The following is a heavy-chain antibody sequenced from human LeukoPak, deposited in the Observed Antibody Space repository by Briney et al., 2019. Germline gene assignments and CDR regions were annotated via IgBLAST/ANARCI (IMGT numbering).Heavy chain of an antibody. CDR3: ARGMLNPSYGGNQYYFDY. CDR1: GGSISSSSYY. CDR2: IYYSGST. V-gene: IGHV4-39*07. D-gene: IGHD4-23*01. Sequence: PSETLSLTCTVSGGSISSSSYYWGWIRQPPGKGLEWIGSIYYSGSTYYNPSLKSRVTISVDTSKNQFSLKLSSVTAADTAVYYCARGMLNPSYGGNQYYFDYWGQGTLVTVSS. J-gene: IGHJ4*02.